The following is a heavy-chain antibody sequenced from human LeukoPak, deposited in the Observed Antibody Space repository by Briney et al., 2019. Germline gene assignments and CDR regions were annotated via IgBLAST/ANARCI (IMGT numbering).Heavy chain of an antibody. Sequence: GGSLRLSCAASEFSVGSNYMTWVRQAPGKGLEWVSAIIGSGSTTYYADSVKGRFTISRDNAKNTLYLQVSSLRAEDTAVYYCARDPDYGGNGFDYWGQGTLVTVSS. D-gene: IGHD4-23*01. V-gene: IGHV3-21*01. CDR1: EFSVGSNY. CDR2: IIGSGSTT. J-gene: IGHJ4*02. CDR3: ARDPDYGGNGFDY.